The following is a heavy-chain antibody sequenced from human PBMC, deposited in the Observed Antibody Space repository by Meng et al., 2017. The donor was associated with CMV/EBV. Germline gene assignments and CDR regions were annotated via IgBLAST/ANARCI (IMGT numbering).Heavy chain of an antibody. CDR1: GYTFTSNG. CDR3: ARDSAEKGVSDAFDI. V-gene: IGHV1-18*01. Sequence: ASVKVSCKASGYTFTSNGISWVRQAPGQGLEWMGWISAYNGNTNYAQKLQGRVTMTTDTSTSTAYMELRSLRSDDTAVYYCARDSAEKGVSDAFDIWGQGTMVTVSS. CDR2: ISAYNGNT. J-gene: IGHJ3*02.